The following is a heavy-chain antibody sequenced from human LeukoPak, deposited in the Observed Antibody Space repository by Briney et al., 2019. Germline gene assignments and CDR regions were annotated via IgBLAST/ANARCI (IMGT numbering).Heavy chain of an antibody. Sequence: GGSLRLSCAASGFTFSSYDMHWVRQAPGKGLEGVADIWYGGSNKYYADSVKGRFTITRDNSKNTLYLQMNSLRAEDTAVYYCAKDSGYRGVAQQVDYWGQGTLVTVSS. CDR1: GFTFSSYD. CDR3: AKDSGYRGVAQQVDY. D-gene: IGHD5-18*01. J-gene: IGHJ4*02. CDR2: IWYGGSNK. V-gene: IGHV3-33*06.